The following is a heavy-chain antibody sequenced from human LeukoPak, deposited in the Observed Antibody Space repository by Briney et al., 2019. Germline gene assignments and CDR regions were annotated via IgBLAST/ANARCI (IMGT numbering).Heavy chain of an antibody. J-gene: IGHJ4*02. Sequence: SETLSLTCTVSGGSVRGDRYYGNWIRQPPGKGLEWIGYIYYSGSTNYNPSLKSRVTISVDTSKNQFSLKLSSVTAADTAVYYCARVGDYSYGNYWGQGTLVTVSS. V-gene: IGHV4-61*01. CDR3: ARVGDYSYGNY. CDR1: GGSVRGDRYY. D-gene: IGHD5-18*01. CDR2: IYYSGST.